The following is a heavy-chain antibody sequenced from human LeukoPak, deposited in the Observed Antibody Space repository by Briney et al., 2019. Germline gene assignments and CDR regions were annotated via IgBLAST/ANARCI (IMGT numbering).Heavy chain of an antibody. CDR1: GGSFSGYY. Sequence: PETLSLTCAVYGGSFSGYYWSWIRQPPGKGLEWIGEINHSGSTNYNPALKSRVTISVDTSKNQFSLKLSSVTAADTAVYYCARGRSRKYQLLRGFDPWGQGTLVTVSS. CDR3: ARGRSRKYQLLRGFDP. J-gene: IGHJ5*02. V-gene: IGHV4-34*01. CDR2: INHSGST. D-gene: IGHD2-2*01.